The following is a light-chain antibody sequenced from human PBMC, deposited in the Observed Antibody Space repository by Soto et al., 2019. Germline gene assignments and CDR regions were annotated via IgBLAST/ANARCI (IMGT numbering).Light chain of an antibody. CDR1: HSISSY. Sequence: DVQMTQSPSTLSASVGDRVTITCRASHSISSYLTWYQQKPGKAPKLLIYDASSLESGVPSRFSGSGSGTELTLTISSLQPDDFATYSCQQYNWTFRQGTKVDIK. CDR3: QQYNWT. CDR2: DAS. V-gene: IGKV1-5*01. J-gene: IGKJ1*01.